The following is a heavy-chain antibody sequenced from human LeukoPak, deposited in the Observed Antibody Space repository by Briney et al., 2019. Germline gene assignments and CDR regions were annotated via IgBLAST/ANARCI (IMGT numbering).Heavy chain of an antibody. CDR2: FHFSGST. Sequence: SETLSLTCTVSGDSVSNGNYYWSWLRQPPGKGLEWIGTFHFSGSTYYNPSLKSRVTISVDTSKNSVSLMLRSVTAADTTVYFCARPFQDYDKGTFFYFFDFWGQGILVTVSS. CDR1: GDSVSNGNYY. V-gene: IGHV4-39*01. CDR3: ARPFQDYDKGTFFYFFDF. D-gene: IGHD3-22*01. J-gene: IGHJ4*02.